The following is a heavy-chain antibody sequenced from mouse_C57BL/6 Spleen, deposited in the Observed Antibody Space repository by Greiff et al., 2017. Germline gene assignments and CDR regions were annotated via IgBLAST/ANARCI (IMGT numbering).Heavy chain of an antibody. D-gene: IGHD4-1*01. V-gene: IGHV14-1*01. CDR3: TTREAGTIAY. Sequence: VQLKQSGAELVRPGASVKLSCTASGFNFTDYYMRWVKQRPEQGLEWIGRVDPEDGDTEYDPKFQGKATMTADTSSNTAYLQLSSLTSEDTAVYYCTTREAGTIAYWGQGTLVTVSA. J-gene: IGHJ3*01. CDR2: VDPEDGDT. CDR1: GFNFTDYY.